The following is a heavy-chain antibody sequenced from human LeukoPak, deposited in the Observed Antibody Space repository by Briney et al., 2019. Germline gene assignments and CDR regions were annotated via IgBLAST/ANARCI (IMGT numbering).Heavy chain of an antibody. J-gene: IGHJ3*02. Sequence: GGSLRLSCAASGFTFSSYAMSWVRQAPGKGLEWVSAISGSGGSTYYADSVKGRFTISRDNSKNTLYLQMNSLRAEDTAVYYCASGYSSGFDAFDIWGQGTMVTVSS. D-gene: IGHD6-19*01. CDR2: ISGSGGST. CDR1: GFTFSSYA. CDR3: ASGYSSGFDAFDI. V-gene: IGHV3-23*01.